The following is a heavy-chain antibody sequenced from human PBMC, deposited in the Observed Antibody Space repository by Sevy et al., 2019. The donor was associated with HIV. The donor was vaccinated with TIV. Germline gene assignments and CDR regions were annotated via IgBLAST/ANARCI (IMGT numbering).Heavy chain of an antibody. CDR3: ASQLGIGAFDI. V-gene: IGHV3-53*01. D-gene: IGHD7-27*01. CDR1: GLSVSRNY. J-gene: IGHJ3*02. CDR2: IYAGGST. Sequence: GESLKISCAASGLSVSRNYLSWVRQAPGKGLEWVSVIYAGGSTYYPDSVKGRFTVSRDKAKNTLYYQMNSLRAEDTAVYYCASQLGIGAFDIWGQGTMVTVSS.